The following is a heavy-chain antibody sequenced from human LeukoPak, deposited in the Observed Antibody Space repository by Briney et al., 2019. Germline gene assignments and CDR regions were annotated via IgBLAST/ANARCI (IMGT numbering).Heavy chain of an antibody. CDR3: ARDYYGMDV. Sequence: GGSLRLSCVASGFTFSSHAMSWVRQGPGKGLECVSYISSTSGTIYYADSVKGRFTISRDNAKNSLYLQMNSLREEDTAVYYCARDYYGMDVWGQGTTVTVSS. CDR1: GFTFSSHA. CDR2: ISSTSGTI. J-gene: IGHJ6*02. V-gene: IGHV3-48*02.